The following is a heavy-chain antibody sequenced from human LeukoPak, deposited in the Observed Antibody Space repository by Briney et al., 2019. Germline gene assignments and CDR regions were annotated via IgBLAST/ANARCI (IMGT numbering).Heavy chain of an antibody. J-gene: IGHJ4*02. CDR1: GFTFTKYW. CDR2: IRYDGSNK. CDR3: AKDLNRNYYFDY. Sequence: GDSLRLSCAASGFTFTKYWMTWVRQAPGKGLGWVAFIRYDGSNKYYADSVKGRFTISRDNSKNTLYLQMNSLRAEDTAVYYCAKDLNRNYYFDYWGQGTLVTVSS. V-gene: IGHV3-30*02. D-gene: IGHD2/OR15-2a*01.